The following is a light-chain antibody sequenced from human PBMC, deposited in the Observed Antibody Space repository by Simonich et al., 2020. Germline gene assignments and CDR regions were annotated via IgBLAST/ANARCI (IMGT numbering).Light chain of an antibody. CDR2: KAS. J-gene: IGKJ2*01. CDR1: QSISSW. Sequence: DIQMTQSPSTLSASVGDRVTITYRASQSISSWLAWYQQKPGKAPKLLIYKASSLESGVPSRFSGSGSGTEFTLTISSLQPDDFATYYGQQYNRYPYTVGQGTKLESK. V-gene: IGKV1-5*03. CDR3: QQYNRYPYT.